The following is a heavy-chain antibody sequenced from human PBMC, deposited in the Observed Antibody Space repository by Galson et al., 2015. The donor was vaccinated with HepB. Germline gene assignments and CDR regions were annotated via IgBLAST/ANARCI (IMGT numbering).Heavy chain of an antibody. J-gene: IGHJ4*02. CDR3: AKAGSGGWFWDY. Sequence: SLRLSCAASGFTFGTYGMTWVRQAPGKGLEWVSSITAGGDSTYYADSVKGRFTISRDDSKSTLYLQMTDLRAEDTALYYCAKAGSGGWFWDYWGQGTRVTVSS. CDR2: ITAGGDST. V-gene: IGHV3-23*01. D-gene: IGHD2-15*01. CDR1: GFTFGTYG.